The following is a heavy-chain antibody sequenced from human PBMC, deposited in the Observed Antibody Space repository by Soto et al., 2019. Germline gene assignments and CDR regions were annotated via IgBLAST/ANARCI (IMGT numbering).Heavy chain of an antibody. CDR3: ARVAVGYYYMDV. Sequence: GGSLRLSCAASGFTFSSYAMSWVRQAPGKGLEWVSRISSDGARTNYADSVKGRFTISSDNAENTLYLQMNSLTAEDTAVYYCARVAVGYYYMDVWGKGTTVTVSS. CDR2: ISSDGART. J-gene: IGHJ6*03. V-gene: IGHV3-74*01. CDR1: GFTFSSYA.